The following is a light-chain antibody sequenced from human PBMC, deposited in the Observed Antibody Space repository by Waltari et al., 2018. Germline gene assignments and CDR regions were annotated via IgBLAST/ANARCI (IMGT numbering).Light chain of an antibody. CDR3: NSYAGSSSWV. Sequence: QSALTQPASGSGSPGQSITIPCTGTSSDVGFYNYVSWSQQHPGKAPKLIIYDFSERPSGVSDRFSGSKSGNTASLTISGLQAEDEADYYCNSYAGSSSWVFGGGTKLTVL. V-gene: IGLV2-14*01. CDR1: SSDVGFYNY. J-gene: IGLJ3*02. CDR2: DFS.